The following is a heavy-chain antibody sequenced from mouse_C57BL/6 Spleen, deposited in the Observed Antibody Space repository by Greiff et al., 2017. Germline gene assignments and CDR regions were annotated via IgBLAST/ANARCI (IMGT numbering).Heavy chain of an antibody. V-gene: IGHV5-12*01. CDR3: ARQGTTVVATYPFDY. Sequence: EVQRVESGGGLVQPGGSLKLSCAASGFTFSDYYMYWVRQTPEKRLEWVAYISNGGGSTYYPDTVKGRFTISRDNAKNTLYLQMSRLKSEDTAMYYCARQGTTVVATYPFDYWGQGTTLTVSS. CDR2: ISNGGGST. D-gene: IGHD1-1*01. J-gene: IGHJ2*01. CDR1: GFTFSDYY.